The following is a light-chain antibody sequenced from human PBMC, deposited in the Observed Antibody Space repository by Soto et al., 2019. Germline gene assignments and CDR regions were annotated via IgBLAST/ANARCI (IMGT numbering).Light chain of an antibody. V-gene: IGKV3-15*01. J-gene: IGKJ1*01. CDR1: QSVSSSY. CDR3: QQYHIWPSWT. Sequence: EIVLTQSPGTLSLSPGERATLSCRASQSVSSSYLAWYQQKPGQAPRLLIYNALTRATGIPARFSGSGSGTEFTLTISSLQSEDFAVYFCQQYHIWPSWTFGQGTKVDIK. CDR2: NAL.